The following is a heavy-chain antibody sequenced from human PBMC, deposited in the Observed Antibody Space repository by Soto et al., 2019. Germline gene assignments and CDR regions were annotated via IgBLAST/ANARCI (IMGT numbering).Heavy chain of an antibody. CDR1: GFTFSSYA. D-gene: IGHD3-16*01. CDR2: ISGSGGST. J-gene: IGHJ4*02. V-gene: IGHV3-23*01. Sequence: GGSLRLSCAASGFTFSSYAMSWVRQAPGKGLEWVSVISGSGGSTYYADSVKGRFTISRDNSKNTLYLQMNSLRAEDTAVYYCAKPIRLHLGSPFDYWGQGTLVTVSS. CDR3: AKPIRLHLGSPFDY.